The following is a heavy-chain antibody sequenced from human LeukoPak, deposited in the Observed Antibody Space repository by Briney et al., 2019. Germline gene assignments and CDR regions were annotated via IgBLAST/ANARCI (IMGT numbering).Heavy chain of an antibody. CDR3: ARWSGYALD. Sequence: SETLFLTCTVPGGPLRYYYWGWIREPPGEGLEWIGYIYYSGSTNYNPSLKSRVTMSIDTSKNQFSLKLSSVTAADTAVYYCARWSGYALDWGQGTLVTVSS. J-gene: IGHJ4*02. V-gene: IGHV4-59*01. D-gene: IGHD2-2*01. CDR2: IYYSGST. CDR1: GGPLRYYY.